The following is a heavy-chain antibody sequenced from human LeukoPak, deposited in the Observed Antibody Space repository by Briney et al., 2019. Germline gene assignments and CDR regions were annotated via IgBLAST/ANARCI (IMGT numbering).Heavy chain of an antibody. D-gene: IGHD4-11*01. Sequence: PGGSLRLSCAASGFTFSSYGMHWVRQAPGKGLEWVAVIWYDGSNKYYADSVKGRFTISRGNSKNTLYLQMNSLRAEDTAVYYCARDFRYSNYFDYWGQGTLVTVSS. CDR2: IWYDGSNK. J-gene: IGHJ4*02. CDR3: ARDFRYSNYFDY. V-gene: IGHV3-33*01. CDR1: GFTFSSYG.